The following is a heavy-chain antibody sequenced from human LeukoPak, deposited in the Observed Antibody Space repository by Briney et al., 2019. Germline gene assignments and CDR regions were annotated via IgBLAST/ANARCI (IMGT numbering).Heavy chain of an antibody. CDR2: ISTSGGST. J-gene: IGHJ4*02. D-gene: IGHD3-22*01. Sequence: GGSLRLSCAASGLTFSSYAMSWVRQAPGKGLEWVSGISTSGGSTGYADSVRGRFTISRDNPGNTLYMEMNSLRRGDTAVYYCAIMHPYYDGSGYWVEWGQGT. V-gene: IGHV3-23*01. CDR1: GLTFSSYA. CDR3: AIMHPYYDGSGYWVE.